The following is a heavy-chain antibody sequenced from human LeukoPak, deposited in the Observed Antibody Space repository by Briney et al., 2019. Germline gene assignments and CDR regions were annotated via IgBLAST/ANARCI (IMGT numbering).Heavy chain of an antibody. D-gene: IGHD3-3*02. CDR3: ARVLSHISLFDP. CDR2: ISVYNGKT. J-gene: IGHJ5*02. CDR1: GYTFTSYG. V-gene: IGHV1-18*01. Sequence: ASVKVSRKASGYTFTSYGISWVGQAPRQGVEGMGWISVYNGKTKYAKKLHGRVNMTTDTSTSTAYMELRSLRSDDAAVYYFARVLSHISLFDPWGQGTLVTVSS.